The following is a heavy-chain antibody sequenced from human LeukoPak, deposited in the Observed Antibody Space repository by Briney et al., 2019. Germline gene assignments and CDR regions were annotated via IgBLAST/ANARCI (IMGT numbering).Heavy chain of an antibody. J-gene: IGHJ3*02. Sequence: PSETLSLTCAVSGGSISSSNWWSWVRQAPGKGLEWVSVIYSGGATYYADSVKGRFTISRDNSKNTLYLQMNSLRAEDTAVYYCASSLYSSGWSLNSGASDIWGQGTMVTVSS. CDR3: ASSLYSSGWSLNSGASDI. V-gene: IGHV3-53*01. CDR1: GGSISSSNW. CDR2: IYSGGAT. D-gene: IGHD6-13*01.